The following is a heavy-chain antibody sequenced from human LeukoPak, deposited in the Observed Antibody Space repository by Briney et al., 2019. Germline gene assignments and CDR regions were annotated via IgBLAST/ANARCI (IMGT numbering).Heavy chain of an antibody. J-gene: IGHJ4*02. D-gene: IGHD3-10*01. CDR3: ARGLWFGELFDLGDY. CDR1: GYTFTGYY. CDR2: INPNSGGT. Sequence: ASVKVSCKASGYTFTGYYMHWVRQAPGQGLEWMGWINPNSGGTNYAQKFQGRVTMTRDTSISTAYMELSRLRSDDTAVYYCARGLWFGELFDLGDYWGRGTLVTVSS. V-gene: IGHV1-2*02.